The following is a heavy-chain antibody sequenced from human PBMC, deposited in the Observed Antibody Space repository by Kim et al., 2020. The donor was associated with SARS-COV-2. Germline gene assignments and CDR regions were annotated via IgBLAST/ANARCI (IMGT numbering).Heavy chain of an antibody. Sequence: TNYAQKLQGRVTMTTDTSTSTAYMELRSLRSDDTAVYYCARETVEDGMDVWGQGTTVTVSS. V-gene: IGHV1-18*01. CDR2: T. CDR3: ARETVEDGMDV. J-gene: IGHJ6*02.